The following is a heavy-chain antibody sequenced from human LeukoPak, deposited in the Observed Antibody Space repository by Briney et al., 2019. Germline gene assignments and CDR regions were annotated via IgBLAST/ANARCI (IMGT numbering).Heavy chain of an antibody. CDR3: VKDEDWGFGS. V-gene: IGHV1-8*03. Sequence: ASVKVSCKASGYTFTSYDINWVRQATGQGLEWMGWMNPNSGNTGYAQKFQGRVTITRNTSISTAYMELSSLRAEDTAPYYCVKDEDWGFGSWGQGTPVTVSS. J-gene: IGHJ4*02. CDR1: GYTFTSYD. D-gene: IGHD7-27*01. CDR2: MNPNSGNT.